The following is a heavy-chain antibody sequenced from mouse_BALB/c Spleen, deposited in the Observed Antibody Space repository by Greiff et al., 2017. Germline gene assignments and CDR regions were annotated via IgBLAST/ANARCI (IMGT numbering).Heavy chain of an antibody. D-gene: IGHD2-4*01. CDR3: ARVHYDYDVAWFAY. Sequence: QVQLKESGPGLVAPSQSLSITCTVSGFSLTSYGVHWVRQPPGKGLEWLGVIWAGGSTNYNSALMSRLSISKDNSKSQVFLKMNSLQTDDTAMYYCARVHYDYDVAWFAYWGQGTLVTVSA. CDR2: IWAGGST. V-gene: IGHV2-9*02. J-gene: IGHJ3*01. CDR1: GFSLTSYG.